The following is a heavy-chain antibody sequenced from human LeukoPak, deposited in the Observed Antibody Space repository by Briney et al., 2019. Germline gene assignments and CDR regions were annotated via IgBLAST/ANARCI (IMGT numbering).Heavy chain of an antibody. CDR3: AREIASSVEF. CDR2: IYYSGTT. V-gene: IGHV4-39*02. Sequence: SETLSLTCTVSGASIITTHYHWGWIRQPPGKGLEWIGSIYYSGTTYYNPSLKSRLTISVDTSRNHFSLSLSSVTAAHTAIYYCAREIASSVEFWGQGSLVTVSS. D-gene: IGHD6-6*01. CDR1: GASIITTHYH. J-gene: IGHJ4*02.